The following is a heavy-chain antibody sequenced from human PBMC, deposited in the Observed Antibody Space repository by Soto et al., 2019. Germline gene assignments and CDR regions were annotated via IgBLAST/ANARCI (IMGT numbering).Heavy chain of an antibody. CDR3: AKGRSYYYYYGVDV. V-gene: IGHV3-23*01. J-gene: IGHJ6*02. Sequence: PGGSLILSCAASGFTFRSCAMGWVRQAPGKGLEWVSDIIDSGASTYYADSVKGRFTISRDNSKSTLYLQMNSLRAEDTALYYCAKGRSYYYYYGVDVWGQGTTVTVSS. CDR1: GFTFRSCA. CDR2: IIDSGAST.